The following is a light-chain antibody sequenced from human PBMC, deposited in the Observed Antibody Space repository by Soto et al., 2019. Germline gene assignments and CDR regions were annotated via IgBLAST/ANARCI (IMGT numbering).Light chain of an antibody. Sequence: QSVLTQPPSASGSPGQRVTISCSGSSSNIGSNTVSWYQQVPGTAPKLLIYNDNQRSGVPDRFSGSKSGTSASLAISGLQSEDEADYYCAAWHDSLNGPVFGGGTKVTVL. CDR2: NDN. J-gene: IGLJ7*01. V-gene: IGLV1-44*01. CDR1: SSNIGSNT. CDR3: AAWHDSLNGPV.